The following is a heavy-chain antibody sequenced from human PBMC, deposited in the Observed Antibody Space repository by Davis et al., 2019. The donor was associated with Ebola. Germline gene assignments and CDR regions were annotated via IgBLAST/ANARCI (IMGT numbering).Heavy chain of an antibody. CDR3: ARDGAVAGMRWFDP. D-gene: IGHD6-19*01. Sequence: SLSPSWVPSGLTFSSYSTHWVRQAPGKGLEWVSAISGSGGSTYYADSVKGRFTISRDNSKNTLYLQMNSLRAEDTAVYYCARDGAVAGMRWFDPWGQGTLVTVSS. J-gene: IGHJ5*02. V-gene: IGHV3-23*01. CDR1: GLTFSSYS. CDR2: ISGSGGST.